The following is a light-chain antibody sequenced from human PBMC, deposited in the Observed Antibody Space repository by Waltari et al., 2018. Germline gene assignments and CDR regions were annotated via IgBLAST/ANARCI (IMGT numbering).Light chain of an antibody. CDR1: QGINRW. CDR3: QQYISYPWS. CDR2: ESS. Sequence: TCRASQGINRWLAWYQQRPGQAPKLLFSESSTLASGVPSRFSGSGSGTDFTLTINGLQPDDFATYYCQQYISYPWSFGLGTKVEIK. V-gene: IGKV1-5*03. J-gene: IGKJ4*01.